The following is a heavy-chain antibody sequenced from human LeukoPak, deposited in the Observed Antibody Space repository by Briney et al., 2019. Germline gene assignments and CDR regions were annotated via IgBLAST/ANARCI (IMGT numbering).Heavy chain of an antibody. Sequence: SETLSLTCAVSGYSISSGYYWGWIRQPPGQGLEWIGSIYHSGSTYYNPSLKSRVTISVDTSKNQFSLKLSSVTAADTAVYYCARVRSMTTVTTNAFDIWGQGTMVTVSS. CDR3: ARVRSMTTVTTNAFDI. V-gene: IGHV4-38-2*01. J-gene: IGHJ3*02. CDR1: GYSISSGYY. CDR2: IYHSGST. D-gene: IGHD4-17*01.